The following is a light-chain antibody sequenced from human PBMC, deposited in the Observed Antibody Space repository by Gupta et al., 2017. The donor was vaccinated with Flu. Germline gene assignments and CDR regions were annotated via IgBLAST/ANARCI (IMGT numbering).Light chain of an antibody. CDR2: DVT. Sequence: QSALSQPRSVSGSPGPSVTISCTGTSSDFHPYNYVSWYQHHPGKAPQLVISDVTQRPAGVPPRFSGSESGNTASLTISGLQEEEEADYYCWAYGGNDIWLFGGGTKLTVL. CDR3: WAYGGNDIWL. CDR1: SSDFHPYNY. J-gene: IGLJ2*01. V-gene: IGLV2-11*01.